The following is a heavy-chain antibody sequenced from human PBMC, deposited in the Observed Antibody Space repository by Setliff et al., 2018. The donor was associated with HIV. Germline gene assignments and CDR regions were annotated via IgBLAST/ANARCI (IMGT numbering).Heavy chain of an antibody. CDR2: ITNDGRNT. CDR3: ASARIPTGGMSTSFDY. J-gene: IGHJ4*02. D-gene: IGHD2-15*01. Sequence: GGSLRLSCAASGFTFSSYAMNWVRQAPGKRLEWVSSITNDGRNTYYADSVKGRFTISRDNSRNTLYLHMNSLRGEDTALYFCASARIPTGGMSTSFDYWGQGTPVTVSS. CDR1: GFTFSSYA. V-gene: IGHV3-23*01.